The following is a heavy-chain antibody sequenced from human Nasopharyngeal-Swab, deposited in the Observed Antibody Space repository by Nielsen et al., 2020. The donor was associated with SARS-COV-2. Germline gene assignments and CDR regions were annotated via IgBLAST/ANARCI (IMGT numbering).Heavy chain of an antibody. CDR2: IIPIFSTA. D-gene: IGHD5-18*01. CDR1: GGTFSSYA. CDR3: ARGGYSYGHPTNRNYYYYYGMDV. Sequence: SVKVSCKASGGTFSSYAISWVRQAPGQGLEWMGGIIPIFSTANYAQKFQGRVTITADESTSTAYMELSSLRSEDTAVYCARGGYSYGHPTNRNYYYYYGMDVWGQGTTVTVPS. V-gene: IGHV1-69*13. J-gene: IGHJ6*02.